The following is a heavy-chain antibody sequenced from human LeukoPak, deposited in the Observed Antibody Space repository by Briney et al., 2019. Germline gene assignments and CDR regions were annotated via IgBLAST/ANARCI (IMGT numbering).Heavy chain of an antibody. Sequence: PGGSLRLSCAASGFASGFTFSDYAVSWVRQAPGKGLEWVSVIYKGGTTYYADSVKGRFTISRDNSRNMLFLQMNSLRAEDTAVYFCAREGGAGYCSSTSCSLGSWGQGTLVTVSS. CDR2: IYKGGTT. V-gene: IGHV3-53*05. CDR3: AREGGAGYCSSTSCSLGS. J-gene: IGHJ4*02. D-gene: IGHD2-2*01. CDR1: GFASGFTFSDYA.